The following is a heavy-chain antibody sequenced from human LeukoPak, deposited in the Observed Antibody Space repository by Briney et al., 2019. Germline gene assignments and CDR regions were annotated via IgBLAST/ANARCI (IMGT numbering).Heavy chain of an antibody. Sequence: GGSLRLSCAASGFIFDDYAMHWVRQAPGKGLEWVSGISWNSGSIGYADSVKGRFTISRDNAKNSLYLQMNSLRAEDTALYYCAKGYCSSTSCYYLKDWGQGTLVTVSS. J-gene: IGHJ4*02. CDR1: GFIFDDYA. D-gene: IGHD2-2*01. CDR3: AKGYCSSTSCYYLKD. V-gene: IGHV3-9*01. CDR2: ISWNSGSI.